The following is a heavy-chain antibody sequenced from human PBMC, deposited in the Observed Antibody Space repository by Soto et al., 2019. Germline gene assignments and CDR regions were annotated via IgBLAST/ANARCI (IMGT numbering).Heavy chain of an antibody. CDR2: LSGRGTTT. V-gene: IGHV3-23*01. J-gene: IGHJ4*02. Sequence: SLRLSCVSSGFTCSSYAVSWVRQAPGKGLEWVSTLSGRGTTTHYADSVKGRFTISRDNSKNTLYLQMGSLRADDTAVYYCAKTGEQHAVLDYWGQGTLVTVSS. D-gene: IGHD3-16*01. CDR3: AKTGEQHAVLDY. CDR1: GFTCSSYA.